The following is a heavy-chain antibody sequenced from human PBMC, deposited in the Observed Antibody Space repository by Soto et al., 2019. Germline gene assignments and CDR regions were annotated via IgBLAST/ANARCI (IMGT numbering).Heavy chain of an antibody. CDR2: IYYSGST. D-gene: IGHD6-19*01. CDR1: GGSISSSGCY. V-gene: IGHV4-39*01. Sequence: PSETLSLTCTVSGGSISSSGCYWGWIRQPPGKGLEWIGSIYYSGSTYYNPSLKSRVTISVDTSKNQFSLKLSSVTAADTAVYYCARLPGIAVAGTGPGPYYYYGMDVWGQGTTVTVSS. J-gene: IGHJ6*02. CDR3: ARLPGIAVAGTGPGPYYYYGMDV.